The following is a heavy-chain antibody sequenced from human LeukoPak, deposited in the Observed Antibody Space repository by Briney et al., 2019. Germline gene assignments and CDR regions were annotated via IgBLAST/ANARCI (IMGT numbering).Heavy chain of an antibody. J-gene: IGHJ4*02. CDR2: MSGSGVST. CDR3: AKETGSSGYYTDY. CDR1: GFTFSSYG. Sequence: GGTLRLSCAASGFTFSSYGMSWVRQAPGKALEWVSAMSGSGVSTYYTDSVKGRFTISRDNSKSTLYLQMNSLRAEDTATYYCAKETGSSGYYTDYWGQGTLVTVSS. D-gene: IGHD3-22*01. V-gene: IGHV3-23*01.